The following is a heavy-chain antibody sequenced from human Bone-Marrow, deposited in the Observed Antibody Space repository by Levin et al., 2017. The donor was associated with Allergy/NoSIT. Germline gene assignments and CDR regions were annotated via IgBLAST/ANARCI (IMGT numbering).Heavy chain of an antibody. CDR1: GYTFTSYD. V-gene: IGHV1-8*01. J-gene: IGHJ5*02. CDR2: MNPNSGNT. D-gene: IGHD6-6*01. CDR3: AREVGKVAARRTQSRWFDP. Sequence: ASVKVSCKASGYTFTSYDINWVRQATGQGLEWMGWMNPNSGNTGYAQKFQGRVTMTRNTSISTAYMELSSLRSEDTAVYYCAREVGKVAARRTQSRWFDPWGQGTLVTVSS.